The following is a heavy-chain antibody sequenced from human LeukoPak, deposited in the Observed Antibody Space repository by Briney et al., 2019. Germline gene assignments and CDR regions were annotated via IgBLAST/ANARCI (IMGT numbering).Heavy chain of an antibody. CDR3: AREQWLVGSPLDY. CDR2: INTNSGNP. V-gene: IGHV7-4-1*02. CDR1: GYTFTSYA. D-gene: IGHD6-19*01. J-gene: IGHJ4*02. Sequence: ASVKVSCKASGYTFTSYAMNWVRQAPGQGLEWMGWINTNSGNPTYAQGFTGRFVFSLDNSVSTAYLQISSLKAEDTAVYYCAREQWLVGSPLDYWGQGTLVTVSS.